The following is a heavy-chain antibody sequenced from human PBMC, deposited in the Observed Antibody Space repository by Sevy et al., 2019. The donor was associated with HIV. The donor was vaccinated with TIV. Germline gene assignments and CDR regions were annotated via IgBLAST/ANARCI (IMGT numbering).Heavy chain of an antibody. CDR2: INPSGST. V-gene: IGHV4-34*01. Sequence: SETLSLTCAVYVGSFSGYYWTWIRQSPGKGLEWIGEINPSGSTNYNPSLKSRVTISVNTSKNQFSLKLTYVTAADPVVYYCARGGKGIIPSPVLGLGPWGEHWVFDLWGRGTLVTVSS. D-gene: IGHD3-16*01. CDR1: VGSFSGYY. J-gene: IGHJ2*01. CDR3: ARGGKGIIPSPVLGLGPWGEHWVFDL.